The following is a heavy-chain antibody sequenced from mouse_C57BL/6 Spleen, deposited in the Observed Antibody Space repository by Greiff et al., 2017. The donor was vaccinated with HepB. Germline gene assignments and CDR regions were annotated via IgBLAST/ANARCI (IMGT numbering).Heavy chain of an antibody. Sequence: VQLQQSGAELVRPGPSVKVSCKASGYAFTNYLIEWVKQRPGQGLEWIGVINPGSGGTNYNEKFKGKATLTADKSSSTAYMQLSSLTSEDSAVYFCARSYYGSHYYAMDYWGQGTSVTVSS. CDR1: GYAFTNYL. J-gene: IGHJ4*01. V-gene: IGHV1-54*01. D-gene: IGHD2-10*01. CDR2: INPGSGGT. CDR3: ARSYYGSHYYAMDY.